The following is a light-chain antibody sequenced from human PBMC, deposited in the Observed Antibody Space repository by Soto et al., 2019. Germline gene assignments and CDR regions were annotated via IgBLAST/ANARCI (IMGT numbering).Light chain of an antibody. CDR2: GAS. Sequence: DIQMTQSPSSLSASVGDGVTITCRASQTIGKFLNWYHHKPGKAPNLLIYGASNLQSGVPSRFSGSGSGTEFTLTISSLQSEDFADYYCQQYNNWPRVTFGQGTRLEI. CDR1: QTIGKF. CDR3: QQYNNWPRVT. J-gene: IGKJ5*01. V-gene: IGKV1-39*01.